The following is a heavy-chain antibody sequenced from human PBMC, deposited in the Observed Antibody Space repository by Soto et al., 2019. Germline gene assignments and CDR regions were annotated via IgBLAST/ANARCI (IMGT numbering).Heavy chain of an antibody. CDR3: AYTAMVTSMHYGMDV. D-gene: IGHD5-18*01. J-gene: IGHJ6*02. CDR1: GGSISSYY. V-gene: IGHV4-59*01. Sequence: PSETLSLTCTVSGGSISSYYWSWIRQPPGKGLEWIGYIYCSGSTNYNPSLKSRVTISVDTSKNQFSLKLSSVTAADTAVYYCAYTAMVTSMHYGMDVWGQGTTVTVSS. CDR2: IYCSGST.